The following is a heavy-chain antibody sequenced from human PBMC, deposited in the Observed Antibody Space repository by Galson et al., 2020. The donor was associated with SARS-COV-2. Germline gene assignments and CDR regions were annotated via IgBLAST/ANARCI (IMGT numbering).Heavy chain of an antibody. V-gene: IGHV4-38-2*02. CDR2: VYPSGTP. D-gene: IGHD3-22*01. J-gene: IGHJ2*01. CDR3: ARQGVNMIVLVTVPGWYFDL. Sequence: SETLSLTCTVSGYSVSTTKYWGWVRQPPGRGLEWIGSVYPSGTPYYNPSLKSQAPLSVDTSKNQFSLRLDSVTAADTALYYCARQGVNMIVLVTVPGWYFDLWGRGTLVTVSS. CDR1: GYSVSTTKY.